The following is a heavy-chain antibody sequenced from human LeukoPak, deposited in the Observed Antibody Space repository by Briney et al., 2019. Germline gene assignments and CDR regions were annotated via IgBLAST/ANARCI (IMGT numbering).Heavy chain of an antibody. CDR2: ISWESGSI. J-gene: IGHJ4*02. CDR1: GFTFDDYA. CDR3: AKEDVKYSYGSGSFDF. V-gene: IGHV3-9*01. D-gene: IGHD5-18*01. Sequence: GGSLRLSCAASGFTFDDYATHWVRQTPGKGLEWVSGISWESGSIGYADSVKGRFSISRDNAKNSLYLQMSSLRAEDTAFYYCAKEDVKYSYGSGSFDFWGQGTLVTVSS.